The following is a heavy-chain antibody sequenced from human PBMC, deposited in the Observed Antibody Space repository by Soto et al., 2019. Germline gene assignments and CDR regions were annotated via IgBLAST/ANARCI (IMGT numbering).Heavy chain of an antibody. J-gene: IGHJ6*02. V-gene: IGHV3-30-3*01. CDR2: IAYDGSNK. D-gene: IGHD2-15*01. CDR3: ARAGCDGGSCYTLVGLRYGMDV. CDR1: GFTFSSYA. Sequence: QVQLGESGGGVVQPGRSLRLSCAASGFTFSSYAMHWVRQAPVKGLEWVAVIAYDGSNKYYADSVKGRFTISRDNSKNTLYLQMNSLRAEDTAVYYCARAGCDGGSCYTLVGLRYGMDVWGQGTTVTVS.